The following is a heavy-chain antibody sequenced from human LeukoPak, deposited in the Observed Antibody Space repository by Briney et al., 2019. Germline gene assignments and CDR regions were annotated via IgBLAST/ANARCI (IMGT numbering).Heavy chain of an antibody. Sequence: ASVTVSCKASGGTFSTFGISWVRQAPGQGLEWMGGIIPIFGTANYAQKFQGRVTITADKSTSTAYMELSSLRSEDTAVYYCARDVGDYVWGSYDGENWFDPWGQGTLVTVSS. V-gene: IGHV1-69*06. CDR2: IIPIFGTA. J-gene: IGHJ5*02. CDR3: ARDVGDYVWGSYDGENWFDP. CDR1: GGTFSTFG. D-gene: IGHD3-16*01.